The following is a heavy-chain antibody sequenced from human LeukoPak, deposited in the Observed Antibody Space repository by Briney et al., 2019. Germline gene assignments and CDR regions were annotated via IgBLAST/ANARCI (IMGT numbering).Heavy chain of an antibody. D-gene: IGHD6-6*01. CDR3: ASRKGSIAARSYYYGMDV. CDR1: GFTFSSYS. J-gene: IGHJ6*02. Sequence: GGSLRLSCAASGFTFSSYSMNWVRQAPGKGLEWGSSISSSSSYIYYADSVKGRFTISRDNAKNSLYLQMNSLRAEDTAVYYCASRKGSIAARSYYYGMDVWGQGTTVTVSS. V-gene: IGHV3-21*01. CDR2: ISSSSSYI.